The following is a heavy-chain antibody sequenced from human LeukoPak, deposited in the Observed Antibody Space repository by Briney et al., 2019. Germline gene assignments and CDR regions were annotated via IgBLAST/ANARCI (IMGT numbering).Heavy chain of an antibody. D-gene: IGHD6-13*01. CDR2: INHSGST. V-gene: IGHV4-34*01. Sequence: SETLSPTCAVYGGSFSGYYWSWIRQPPGKGLEWIGEINHSGSTNYNPSLKSRVTLSVDTSKNQFSLKLTSVTTADTAVYYCARDGYSTPDVWGQGTTVTVSS. CDR1: GGSFSGYY. CDR3: ARDGYSTPDV. J-gene: IGHJ6*02.